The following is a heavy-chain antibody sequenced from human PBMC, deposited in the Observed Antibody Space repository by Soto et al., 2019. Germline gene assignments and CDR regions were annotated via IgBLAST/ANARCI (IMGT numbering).Heavy chain of an antibody. D-gene: IGHD6-13*01. V-gene: IGHV5-51*01. Sequence: GESLKISCKGSGYSFTSYWIGWVRQMAGQGLEWMGIIYPGDSDTRYSPSFQGQVTISADKSISTAYLQWSSLKASDTAIYYCARTASAGKYYYGVDVWGQGTTVTVSS. CDR1: GYSFTSYW. J-gene: IGHJ6*02. CDR3: ARTASAGKYYYGVDV. CDR2: IYPGDSDT.